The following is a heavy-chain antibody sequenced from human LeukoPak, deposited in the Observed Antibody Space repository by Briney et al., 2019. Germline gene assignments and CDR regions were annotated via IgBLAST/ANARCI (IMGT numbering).Heavy chain of an antibody. V-gene: IGHV1-46*01. Sequence: ASVKVSFTASGYTFTSHYMHWVRQAPGQGLEWMGIINPSGGSTSYAQKFQGRVTMTRDTSTSTVYMELSSLRSEDTAVYYCARSKDIVVVVASYLLFWGQGTLVTVSS. CDR1: GYTFTSHY. D-gene: IGHD2-15*01. J-gene: IGHJ4*02. CDR3: ARSKDIVVVVASYLLF. CDR2: INPSGGST.